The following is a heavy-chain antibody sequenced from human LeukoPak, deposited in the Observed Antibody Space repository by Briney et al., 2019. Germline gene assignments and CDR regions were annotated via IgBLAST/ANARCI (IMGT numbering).Heavy chain of an antibody. J-gene: IGHJ6*03. D-gene: IGHD3-22*01. CDR2: ISGSGGIT. V-gene: IGHV3-23*01. CDR1: GFTFSNYG. Sequence: GGSLRLSCAASGFTFSNYGMTWVRQAPGKGLEWVSAISGSGGITHYADSVKGRFTISRDNSKNTLYMQMNSLRAEDTAVYYCAKAPYENYYYYMDVWGKGTTVTVSS. CDR3: AKAPYENYYYYMDV.